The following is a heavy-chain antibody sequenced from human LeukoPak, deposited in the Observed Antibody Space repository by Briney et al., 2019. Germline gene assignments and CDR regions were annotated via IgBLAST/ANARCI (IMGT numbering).Heavy chain of an antibody. CDR2: ISAYNGNT. Sequence: ASVKVSCKASGYTFTSYGISWVRQAPGQGLEWMGWISAYNGNTNYAQKLQGRVTMTTDTSTSTAYMELRSLRSDDTAVYYCARVRYCSGGSCHPSYYYYGMDLWGQGTTVTVSS. D-gene: IGHD2-15*01. CDR3: ARVRYCSGGSCHPSYYYYGMDL. V-gene: IGHV1-18*01. J-gene: IGHJ6*02. CDR1: GYTFTSYG.